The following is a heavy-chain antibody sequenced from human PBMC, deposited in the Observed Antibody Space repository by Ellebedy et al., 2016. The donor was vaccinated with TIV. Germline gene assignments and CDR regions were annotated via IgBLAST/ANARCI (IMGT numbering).Heavy chain of an antibody. CDR2: INSGGTRT. V-gene: IGHV3-23*01. D-gene: IGHD3-22*01. CDR3: AKGRGGGSDSSAPRYYFDY. Sequence: GESLKISCAASGFTFSGYAMSWVRQAPGKGLGWVSGINSGGTRTYYADSVKGRFTISRDNSKRTLYLQMNSLRAEDTAVYYCAKGRGGGSDSSAPRYYFDYWGLGTLVTVSS. J-gene: IGHJ4*02. CDR1: GFTFSGYA.